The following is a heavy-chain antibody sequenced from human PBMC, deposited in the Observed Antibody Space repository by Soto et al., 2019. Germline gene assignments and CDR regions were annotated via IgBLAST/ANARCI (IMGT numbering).Heavy chain of an antibody. CDR1: GFTFDDYA. J-gene: IGHJ1*01. CDR3: AKADGPDYGDYTPHESFQN. V-gene: IGHV3-9*01. D-gene: IGHD4-17*01. CDR2: ISWNSGRI. Sequence: EVQLVESGGGLVQPGRSLRLSCAASGFTFDDYAMHWVRQAPGKGLEWVSGISWNSGRIGYADSVKGRFTISRDNAKNSLYLQMNSLRAEDTALYYCAKADGPDYGDYTPHESFQNWGQGTMVTVSS.